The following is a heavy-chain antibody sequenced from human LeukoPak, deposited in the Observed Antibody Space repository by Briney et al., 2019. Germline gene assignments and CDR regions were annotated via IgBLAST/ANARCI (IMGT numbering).Heavy chain of an antibody. CDR2: IYTSGST. D-gene: IGHD3-10*01. CDR1: GGSISSGSYY. Sequence: SETLSLTCTVSGGSISSGSYYWSWIRQPAGKGLEWIGRIYTSGSTNYNPSLKSRVTISVDTSKNQFSLKLSSVTAADTAAYYCAREPRYYYGSGSYYPFDYWGQGTLVTVSS. CDR3: AREPRYYYGSGSYYPFDY. J-gene: IGHJ4*02. V-gene: IGHV4-61*02.